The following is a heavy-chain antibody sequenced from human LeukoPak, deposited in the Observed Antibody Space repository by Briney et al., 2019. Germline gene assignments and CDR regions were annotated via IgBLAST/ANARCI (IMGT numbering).Heavy chain of an antibody. J-gene: IGHJ5*02. V-gene: IGHV4-61*02. CDR2: IYTSGST. CDR1: GGSISSGSYY. CDR3: ARAGLAGRVAPFDP. Sequence: SGTLSLTCTVSGGSISSGSYYWSWIRQPAGKGLEWIGRIYTSGSTNYNPSLKSRVTMSVDTSKNQFSLKLSSVTAADTAVYYCARAGLAGRVAPFDPWGQGTLVTVSS. D-gene: IGHD2-21*01.